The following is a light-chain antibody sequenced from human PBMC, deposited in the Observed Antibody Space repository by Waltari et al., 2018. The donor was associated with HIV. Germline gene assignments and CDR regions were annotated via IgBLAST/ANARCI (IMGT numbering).Light chain of an antibody. V-gene: IGLV3-1*01. CDR3: QAWDTITAV. Sequence: SSELTQPPSLSVSPGQTASITCSGDKLGNKYVYWYQQKPGQSPVLVIYQDNKRPSGITARFAGSSSGNTATLTISGTQSMDEADYYCQAWDTITAVCGGGTKLTVL. J-gene: IGLJ3*02. CDR2: QDN. CDR1: KLGNKY.